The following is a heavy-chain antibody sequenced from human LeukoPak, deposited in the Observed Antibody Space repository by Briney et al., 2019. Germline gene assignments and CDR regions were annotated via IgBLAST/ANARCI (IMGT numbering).Heavy chain of an antibody. D-gene: IGHD7-27*01. CDR2: ISGSGDST. V-gene: IGHV3-23*01. CDR3: AKKVPANWGSYFDY. J-gene: IGHJ4*02. Sequence: GGSLRLSCAASGFTFSSYAMSWVRQAPGKGLEWVSAISGSGDSTYSTDSVKGRFTISRDNSKNTLYLQMNSLRAEDTAVYYCAKKVPANWGSYFDYWGQGTLVTASS. CDR1: GFTFSSYA.